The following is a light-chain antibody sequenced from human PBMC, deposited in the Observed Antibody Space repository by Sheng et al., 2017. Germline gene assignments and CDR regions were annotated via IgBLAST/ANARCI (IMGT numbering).Light chain of an antibody. CDR3: WSYTSTNTYV. Sequence: QSALTQPPSVSGSPGQSVSISCTGSSSDVGGYNRVSWYQQAQAQPPNLMIYEVTSRPSGVPDRFSGSKSGDTASLTISGLQAEDEADYYCWSYTSTNTYVFGSGPRSPS. CDR2: EVT. J-gene: IGLJ1*01. V-gene: IGLV2-18*02. CDR1: SSDVGGYNR.